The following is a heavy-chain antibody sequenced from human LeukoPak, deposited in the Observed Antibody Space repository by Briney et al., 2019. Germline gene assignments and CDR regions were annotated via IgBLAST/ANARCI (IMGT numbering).Heavy chain of an antibody. D-gene: IGHD3-22*01. J-gene: IGHJ4*02. V-gene: IGHV3-48*03. Sequence: GGSLRLSCAASGFTFSSYAMHWVRQAPGKGLEWLSYVSSSGIIADYADSVKGRFTISRDNANNSLYLQMNSLRADDTAVYYCARGDSSGCPDYWGQGTLVTVSS. CDR2: VSSSGIIA. CDR1: GFTFSSYA. CDR3: ARGDSSGCPDY.